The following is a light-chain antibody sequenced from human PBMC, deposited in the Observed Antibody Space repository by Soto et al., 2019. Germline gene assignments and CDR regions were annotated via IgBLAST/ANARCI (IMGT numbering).Light chain of an antibody. V-gene: IGLV2-14*01. CDR1: SSDVGGYNY. CDR2: DVS. J-gene: IGLJ2*01. Sequence: QSVLTQPASVSGSPGQSITISGTGTSSDVGGYNYVSWYQQHPGKAPKLMIYDVSNRTSGVSNRFSGSKSGNTASLTISGLQAEDEADYYCSSYTSSSTLVVFGGGTKLTVL. CDR3: SSYTSSSTLVV.